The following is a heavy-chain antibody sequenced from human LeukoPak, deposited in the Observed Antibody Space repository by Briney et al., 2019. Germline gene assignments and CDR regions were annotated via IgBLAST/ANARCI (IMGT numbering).Heavy chain of an antibody. D-gene: IGHD5-24*01. J-gene: IGHJ3*02. CDR1: GYTFTTYG. CDR2: ISACNGNL. V-gene: IGHV1-18*01. Sequence: ASLKVSCKASGYTFTTYGISWVRQAPGQGLEWMGWISACNGNLNYAQKFQGRVTMTTDTSTSTAYMELSSLRSEDTAIYYCARIRDGYNDAYDIWGQGTVVTVPS. CDR3: ARIRDGYNDAYDI.